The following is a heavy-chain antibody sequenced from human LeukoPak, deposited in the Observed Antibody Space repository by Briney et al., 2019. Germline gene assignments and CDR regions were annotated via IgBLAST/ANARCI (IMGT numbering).Heavy chain of an antibody. J-gene: IGHJ3*02. CDR3: ARDPGVMLSVVNAFDI. D-gene: IGHD2-8*01. CDR1: GYTFTDYY. V-gene: IGHV1-2*02. CDR2: INPNSGGT. Sequence: ASVKVSCKASGYTFTDYYMHWVRQAPGQGLEWMGWINPNSGGTNYTQKFQGRVTMTRDTSISTAYMELNSLRYDDTAVYYCARDPGVMLSVVNAFDIWGQGTMVTVSS.